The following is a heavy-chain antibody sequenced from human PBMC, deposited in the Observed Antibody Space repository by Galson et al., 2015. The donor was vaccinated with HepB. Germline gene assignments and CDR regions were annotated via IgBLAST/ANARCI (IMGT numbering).Heavy chain of an antibody. CDR1: GFMFSTYG. Sequence: SLRLSCASSGFMFSTYGMHWVRQAPGKGLEWVAVILYDGSNRYYADSVKGRFTISRDNSKNTLYLQMNSVRAEDTAGYYCAKSESFGEDVDVAFDPWARGPWSSSPQ. D-gene: IGHD3-10*01. J-gene: IGHJ5*02. V-gene: IGHV3-33*06. CDR2: ILYDGSNR. CDR3: AKSESFGEDVDVAFDP.